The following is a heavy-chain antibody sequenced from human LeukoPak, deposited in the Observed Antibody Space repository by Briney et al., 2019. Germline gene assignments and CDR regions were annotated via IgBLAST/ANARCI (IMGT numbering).Heavy chain of an antibody. CDR2: ISGSGGST. Sequence: PGGSLRLSCAASGFTFSSYAMSWVRQAPGKGLEWVSAISGSGGSTYFADSVKGRFAISRDNSKNTLYLQMSSLRAEDTAVYYCAKQIAVAYYFDYWGQVTLVTVSS. J-gene: IGHJ4*02. CDR3: AKQIAVAYYFDY. D-gene: IGHD6-19*01. CDR1: GFTFSSYA. V-gene: IGHV3-23*01.